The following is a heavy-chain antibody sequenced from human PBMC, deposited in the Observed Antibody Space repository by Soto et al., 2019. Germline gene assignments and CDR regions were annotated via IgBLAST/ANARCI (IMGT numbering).Heavy chain of an antibody. CDR3: ARDSRYCLWSYRGNYYGMYV. Sequence: ASVKVSCKASGYTFSTYGITWVRQAPGQGLEWMGWISAYNGNTNYAQKLQGRVTMTTDTSTSTAYMELRSLRSDDTAVYYCARDSRYCLWSYRGNYYGMYVWGQGSTVTVSS. J-gene: IGHJ6*02. CDR2: ISAYNGNT. V-gene: IGHV1-18*01. D-gene: IGHD3-3*01. CDR1: GYTFSTYG.